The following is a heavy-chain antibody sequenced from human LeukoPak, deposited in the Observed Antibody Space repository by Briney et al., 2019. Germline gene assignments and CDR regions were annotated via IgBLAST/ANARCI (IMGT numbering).Heavy chain of an antibody. Sequence: GGSLRLSCAASGFTFSSYEMNWVRQAPGKGLEWVSYISSSGSTIYYADSVKGRFTISRDNAKNSLYLQMNSLRAEDTAVYYCARDREWLGFDYWGQGTLVTVSS. D-gene: IGHD3-3*01. V-gene: IGHV3-48*03. J-gene: IGHJ4*02. CDR2: ISSSGSTI. CDR1: GFTFSSYE. CDR3: ARDREWLGFDY.